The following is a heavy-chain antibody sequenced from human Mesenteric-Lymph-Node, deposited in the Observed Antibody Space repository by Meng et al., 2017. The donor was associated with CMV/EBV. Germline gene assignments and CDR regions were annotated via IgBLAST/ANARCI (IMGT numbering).Heavy chain of an antibody. D-gene: IGHD5-12*01. V-gene: IGHV3-53*01. Sequence: GFSVGNNFMSWVTQAPGKGLEWVSILYRSGNTYSADSVKGRFTASRDTSKNTMYLQMNSLRVEDTAVYYCTRDGPGGQSGYDYYFETWGQGTLVTVSS. J-gene: IGHJ4*02. CDR2: LYRSGNT. CDR1: GFSVGNNF. CDR3: TRDGPGGQSGYDYYFET.